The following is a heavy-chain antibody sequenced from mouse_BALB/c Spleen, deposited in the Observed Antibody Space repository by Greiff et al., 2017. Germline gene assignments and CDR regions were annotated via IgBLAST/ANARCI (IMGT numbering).Heavy chain of an antibody. Sequence: EVHLVESGGGLVKPGGSLKLSCAASGFTFSSYAMAWVRQTPEKRLEWVASISSGGSTYYPASVKGRFTISRDNARTILYLQMSSLGSEDTAMYYCARRAPGTGYFDVWGAGTTVTVSS. CDR1: GFTFSSYA. D-gene: IGHD2-14*01. J-gene: IGHJ1*01. CDR2: ISSGGST. CDR3: ARRAPGTGYFDV. V-gene: IGHV5-6-5*01.